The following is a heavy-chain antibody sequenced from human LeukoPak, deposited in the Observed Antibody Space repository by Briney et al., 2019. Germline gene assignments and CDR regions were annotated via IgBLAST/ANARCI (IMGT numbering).Heavy chain of an antibody. CDR2: INPNSGGT. V-gene: IGHV1-2*02. J-gene: IGHJ5*02. CDR1: GYTFTSYY. CDR3: ARDPGSDNWFDP. D-gene: IGHD3-10*01. Sequence: ASVKVSCKASGYTFTSYYMHWVRQAPGQGLEWMGWINPNSGGTNYAQKFQGRVTMTRDTSISTAYMELSRLRSDDTAVYYCARDPGSDNWFDPWGQGTLVAVSS.